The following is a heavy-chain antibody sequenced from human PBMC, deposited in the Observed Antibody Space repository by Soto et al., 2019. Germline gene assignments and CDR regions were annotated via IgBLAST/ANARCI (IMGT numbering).Heavy chain of an antibody. V-gene: IGHV1-18*01. D-gene: IGHD2-2*01. CDR1: GYTFTNFG. Sequence: GASVKVSCKASGYTFTNFGISWVRQAPGQGLEWMGWISAYNGNTNYAQNFQGRVTMTRDTSTSTVYMELSSLRSEDTAVYYCARSDIVVVPHAFDIWGQGTMVTVSS. CDR2: ISAYNGNT. J-gene: IGHJ3*02. CDR3: ARSDIVVVPHAFDI.